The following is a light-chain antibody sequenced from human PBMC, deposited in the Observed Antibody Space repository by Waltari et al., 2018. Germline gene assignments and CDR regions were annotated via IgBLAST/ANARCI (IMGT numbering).Light chain of an antibody. CDR3: QQYYRSRT. CDR1: QSILYSSNDKNY. V-gene: IGKV4-1*01. CDR2: WAA. J-gene: IGKJ1*01. Sequence: DIVMTQSQDSLAVSLGERATINCKSSQSILYSSNDKNYLAWYQQKPGQPPKLLIYWAATRESGVPDRFSGSGSGTDFTLTISSLQAEDVAVYYCQQYYRSRTFGQGTKVEIK.